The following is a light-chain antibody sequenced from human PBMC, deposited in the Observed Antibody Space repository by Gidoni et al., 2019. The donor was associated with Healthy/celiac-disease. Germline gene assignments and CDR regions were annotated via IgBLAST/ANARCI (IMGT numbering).Light chain of an antibody. J-gene: IGKJ4*01. Sequence: EIVLTQSQATLSLSPGERATLACRASQSVSSYLAWYQQKPGQAPRLLIYDASNRATGIPARFSGSGSGTDFTLTISSLEPEDFAVYYCQQRSNWPPFTFGGGTKVEIK. CDR2: DAS. CDR3: QQRSNWPPFT. CDR1: QSVSSY. V-gene: IGKV3-11*01.